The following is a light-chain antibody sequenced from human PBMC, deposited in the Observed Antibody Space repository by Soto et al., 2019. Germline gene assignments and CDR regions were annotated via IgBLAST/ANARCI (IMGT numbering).Light chain of an antibody. CDR3: QQVKTYPLT. J-gene: IGKJ4*01. CDR2: AAS. V-gene: IGKV1-9*01. Sequence: DIQLTQSPSFLSASVGDRVTITCRASQDISSHLAWYQQKPGKAPKLLIYAASTLQSGVPSGFGGSGSGTEFTLTITSLQPEDFATFYCQQVKTYPLTFGGGTKVEIK. CDR1: QDISSH.